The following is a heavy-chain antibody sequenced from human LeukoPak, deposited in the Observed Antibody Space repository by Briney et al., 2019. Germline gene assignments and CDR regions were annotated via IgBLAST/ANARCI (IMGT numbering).Heavy chain of an antibody. D-gene: IGHD3-10*01. V-gene: IGHV1-69*13. CDR2: IIPIFGTA. CDR3: ARGRTNYYGSGSYRKGFDY. CDR1: GGTFSSYA. J-gene: IGHJ4*02. Sequence: SVKVSCKASGGTFSSYAISWVRQAPGQGLEWLGGIIPIFGTANYAQKFQGRVTITADESTSTAYMELSSLRSEDTAVYYCARGRTNYYGSGSYRKGFDYWGQGTLVTVSS.